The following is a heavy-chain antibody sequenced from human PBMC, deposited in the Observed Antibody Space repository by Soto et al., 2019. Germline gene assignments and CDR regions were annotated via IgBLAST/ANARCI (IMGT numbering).Heavy chain of an antibody. V-gene: IGHV4-39*01. D-gene: IGHD3-22*01. CDR1: GGSISSSSYY. CDR3: ARLRSGDSRFFDL. CDR2: INHSGGT. Sequence: PSETLSLTCTVSGGSISSSSYYWGWIRQPPGKGLEWIGEINHSGGTNYNPSLKSRVTISVDTSKKQFSLKLSSVTAADTAVYYCARLRSGDSRFFDLWGRGTLVTVSS. J-gene: IGHJ2*01.